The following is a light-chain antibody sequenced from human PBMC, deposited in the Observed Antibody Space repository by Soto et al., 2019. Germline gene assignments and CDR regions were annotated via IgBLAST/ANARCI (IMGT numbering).Light chain of an antibody. Sequence: QSALTQPPSASGSPGQSVTIYCTGTSSDIGGYNYVSWYQHHPGKAPRLLIYEVFKRPSGVPNRFSGSKSGNRASLTVSGLQAEDEADYYCSSYAGYNNFVFGTGTKLTVL. CDR3: SSYAGYNNFV. J-gene: IGLJ1*01. CDR1: SSDIGGYNY. V-gene: IGLV2-8*01. CDR2: EVF.